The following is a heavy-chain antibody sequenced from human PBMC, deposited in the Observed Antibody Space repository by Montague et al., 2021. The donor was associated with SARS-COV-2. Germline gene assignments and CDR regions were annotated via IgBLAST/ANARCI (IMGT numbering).Heavy chain of an antibody. CDR1: AVAACIFNKRG. V-gene: IGHV3-30*18. D-gene: IGHD2-21*02. J-gene: IGHJ4*02. CDR3: AKELFQHVGDWYFDY. Sequence: SLRLSCAASAVAACIFNKRGVHWVRGARRKGLELMDGSGSAGSTEYYTDRVKGRCTVSREKTNNTVFLQMNNERAEDTAVYFCAKELFQHVGDWYFDYWGQGTLVTVSS. CDR2: SGSAGSTE.